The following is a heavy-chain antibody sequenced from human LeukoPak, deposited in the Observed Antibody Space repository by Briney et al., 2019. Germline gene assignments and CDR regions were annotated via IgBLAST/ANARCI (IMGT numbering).Heavy chain of an antibody. CDR3: ARHPERGGEFDN. CDR1: GGSISSSSYY. J-gene: IGHJ4*02. V-gene: IGHV4-39*01. D-gene: IGHD3-10*01. Sequence: SETLSLICTVSGGSISSSSYYWGWIRQPPGKGLEWIGSIYYSGSTYYNPSLKSRVTISVDTSKNQFSLKLSSVTAADTAVYYCARHPERGGEFDNWGQGTLVTVSS. CDR2: IYYSGST.